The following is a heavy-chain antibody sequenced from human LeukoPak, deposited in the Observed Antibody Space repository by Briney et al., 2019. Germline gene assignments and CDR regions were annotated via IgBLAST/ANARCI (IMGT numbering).Heavy chain of an antibody. D-gene: IGHD2-21*01. CDR2: IYYSGST. J-gene: IGHJ4*02. CDR1: GYSLSSSNW. V-gene: IGHV4-28*01. CDR3: ARICSGDCYGGIDY. Sequence: SETLSLTCAVSGYSLSSSNWWGWIRQPPGKGLEWIGYIYYSGSTYYNPSLKSRVTMSVDTSKNQFSLKLSSVTAVDTAVYYCARICSGDCYGGIDYWGQGTLVTVSS.